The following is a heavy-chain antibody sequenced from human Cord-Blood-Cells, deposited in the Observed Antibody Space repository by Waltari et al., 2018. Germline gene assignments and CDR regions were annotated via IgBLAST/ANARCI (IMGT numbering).Heavy chain of an antibody. V-gene: IGHV4-34*01. D-gene: IGHD6-13*01. CDR2: INHSGST. J-gene: IGHJ4*02. CDR3: ARAGAAAGRSFDY. Sequence: QVQLQQWGAGLLKPSETLSLTCAVYGGSFSGYYWSWIRQPPGKGLEGIGEINHSGSTNYNPSLKSRVTISVDTSKNQFSLKLSSVTAADTAVYYCARAGAAAGRSFDYWGQGTLVTVSS. CDR1: GGSFSGYY.